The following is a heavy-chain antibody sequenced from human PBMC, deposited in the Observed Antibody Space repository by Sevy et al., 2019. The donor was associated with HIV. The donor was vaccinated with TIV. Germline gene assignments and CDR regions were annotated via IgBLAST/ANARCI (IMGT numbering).Heavy chain of an antibody. CDR1: GFTFSKYG. CDR3: AKVVSAGELDY. D-gene: IGHD3-16*01. J-gene: IGHJ4*02. V-gene: IGHV3-30*18. Sequence: GGSLRLSCAASGFTFSKYGMHWVRQAPGKGLEWVAVISYDGSNKYYADSVKGRFTISRDNSKNTLYLQMKSLRAEDTAVYYCAKVVSAGELDYWGQGTLVTVSS. CDR2: ISYDGSNK.